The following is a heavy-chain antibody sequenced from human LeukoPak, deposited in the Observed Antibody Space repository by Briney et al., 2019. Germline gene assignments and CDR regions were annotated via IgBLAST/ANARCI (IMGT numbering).Heavy chain of an antibody. CDR3: ARERGSYRFDAFEV. J-gene: IGHJ3*01. CDR2: ISSNGSTI. V-gene: IGHV3-48*03. D-gene: IGHD1-26*01. CDR1: GFTFSSYE. Sequence: QTGGSLRLSCVASGFTFSSYEMNWVRQAPGKGLEWVSYISSNGSTIYYADSVKGRFTISRDNAKNSVYLQMNSLRADDTAVYYCARERGSYRFDAFEVWGQGTMVIVSS.